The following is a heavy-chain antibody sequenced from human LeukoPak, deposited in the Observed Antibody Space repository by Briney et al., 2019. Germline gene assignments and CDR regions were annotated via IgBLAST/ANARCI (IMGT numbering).Heavy chain of an antibody. D-gene: IGHD5-12*01. Sequence: GGSLRLSCAASGFTLSTYNTHWVRQAPGKGLEWVSSITSSSTYYADSVKGRFTISRDNAKNSLYQQMNSLRAEDTAVYYCARERVTTTAFDIWGQGTMVTVSS. CDR2: ITSSSTY. V-gene: IGHV3-21*01. J-gene: IGHJ3*02. CDR3: ARERVTTTAFDI. CDR1: GFTLSTYN.